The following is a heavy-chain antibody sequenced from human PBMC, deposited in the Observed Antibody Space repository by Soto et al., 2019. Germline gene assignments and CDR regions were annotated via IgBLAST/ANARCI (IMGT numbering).Heavy chain of an antibody. V-gene: IGHV1-8*01. Sequence: ASVKVSCNASGYSFNSYDISWVRQAEGQGLESIVWISPNRGNTGYAKRLEDRLTVTSNDSLNMVYMELTSLRSEDTAVYFCTRDSGGRVNKFDPWGQGTQVTVSS. J-gene: IGHJ5*02. CDR2: ISPNRGNT. D-gene: IGHD6-19*01. CDR1: GYSFNSYD. CDR3: TRDSGGRVNKFDP.